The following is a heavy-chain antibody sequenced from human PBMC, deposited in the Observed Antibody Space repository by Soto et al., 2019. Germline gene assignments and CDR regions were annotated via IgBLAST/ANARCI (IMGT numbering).Heavy chain of an antibody. Sequence: SETLSLTCTVSGDSIGTTHSYWAWIRQSPGKGLEWIGNIHYSGSTYYMPSLRSRVTLSVDTSKSQFSLNVTSVTAADTAVYFCARGRYCLTGRCFPNWFDSWGQGALVTVSS. CDR2: IHYSGST. J-gene: IGHJ5*01. V-gene: IGHV4-39*01. CDR1: GDSIGTTHSY. D-gene: IGHD7-27*01. CDR3: ARGRYCLTGRCFPNWFDS.